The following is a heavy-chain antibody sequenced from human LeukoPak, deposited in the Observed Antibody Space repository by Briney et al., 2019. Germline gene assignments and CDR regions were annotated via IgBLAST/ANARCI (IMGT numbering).Heavy chain of an antibody. V-gene: IGHV3-23*01. CDR1: GFTFSSYA. D-gene: IGHD3-3*01. CDR2: ISGSGGST. J-gene: IGHJ6*02. CDR3: AKGSYYDFWSGYQGYGMDV. Sequence: GGSLRLSCAASGFTFSSYAMSWVRQAPGKGLEWVSAISGSGGSTYYADSVKGRFTISRDNSKNTLYLQMNSLRAEDTAVYYCAKGSYYDFWSGYQGYGMDVWGQGTTVTVSS.